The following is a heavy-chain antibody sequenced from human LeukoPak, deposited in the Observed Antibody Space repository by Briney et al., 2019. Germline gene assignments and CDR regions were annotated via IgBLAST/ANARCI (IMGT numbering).Heavy chain of an antibody. Sequence: ASVKVSCKASGYTFTGYYMNWVRQAPGQGLEWMGWINPNSGGTKYAQKFQGRVTMTRDTSISTAYMELSRLRSDDTAVYYCARGGESGTDYWGQGTLVTVSS. CDR3: ARGGESGTDY. CDR1: GYTFTGYY. D-gene: IGHD3-16*01. CDR2: INPNSGGT. V-gene: IGHV1-2*02. J-gene: IGHJ4*02.